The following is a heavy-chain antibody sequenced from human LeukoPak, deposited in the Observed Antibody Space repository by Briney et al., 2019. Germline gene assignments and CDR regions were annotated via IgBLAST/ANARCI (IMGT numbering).Heavy chain of an antibody. CDR3: ARVPGGSSTSDGFDY. CDR1: DGSISSHY. CDR2: IYYSGST. Sequence: SETLSLTCTVSDGSISSHYWSWIRQPPGKGLEWIGYIYYSGSTNYNPSLKSRVTISVDTSKNQFSLKLSSVTAADTAVYYCARVPGGSSTSDGFDYWGQGTLVTVSS. V-gene: IGHV4-59*11. J-gene: IGHJ4*02. D-gene: IGHD2-2*01.